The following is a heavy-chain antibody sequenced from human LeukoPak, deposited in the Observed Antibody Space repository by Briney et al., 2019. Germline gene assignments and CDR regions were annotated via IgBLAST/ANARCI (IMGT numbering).Heavy chain of an antibody. V-gene: IGHV1-2*02. CDR2: INPNSGGT. CDR1: KNMFTGYF. Sequence: ASVKVSCKTSKNMFTGYFMHWVRQAPGQGLEWIGWINPNSGGTLFARRFQGRVAMTRDTSIGATYMELSRLTSDDTALYYCAAQCNDDFCYKRDYMDVWGKGTMVIVSS. CDR3: AAQCNDDFCYKRDYMDV. J-gene: IGHJ6*03. D-gene: IGHD2-2*02.